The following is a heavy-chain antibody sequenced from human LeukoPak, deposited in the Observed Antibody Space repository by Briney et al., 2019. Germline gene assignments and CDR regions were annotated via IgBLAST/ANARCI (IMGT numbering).Heavy chain of an antibody. D-gene: IGHD6-13*01. J-gene: IGHJ4*02. CDR1: GYSFTSYW. Sequence: GESLKISCKGSGYSFTSYWIGWVRQMPGKGLEWVGIIYPGDSDTRYSPSFQGQATISADKSISTAYLQWSSLKASDTAMCYCARRIAAAGIVDWGQGNLVTVSS. CDR2: IYPGDSDT. V-gene: IGHV5-51*01. CDR3: ARRIAAAGIVD.